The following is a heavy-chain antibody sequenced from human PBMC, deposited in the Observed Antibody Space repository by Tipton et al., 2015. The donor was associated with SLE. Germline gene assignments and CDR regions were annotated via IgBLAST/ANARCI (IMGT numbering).Heavy chain of an antibody. CDR3: ARDGIAVSGRGYFDC. Sequence: TLSLTCIVSGGSISSHYWSWVRQPPGKGLEWIGYMYYSGSANYNPSLKSRVTISVDTSKKQFSLNLSSVTAADTAVYYCARDGIAVSGRGYFDCWGQGILVTVSS. CDR1: GGSISSHY. J-gene: IGHJ4*02. CDR2: MYYSGSA. D-gene: IGHD6-19*01. V-gene: IGHV4-59*11.